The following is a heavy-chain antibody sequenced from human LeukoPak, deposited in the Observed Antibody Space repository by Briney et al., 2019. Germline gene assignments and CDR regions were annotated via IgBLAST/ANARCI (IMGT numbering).Heavy chain of an antibody. CDR1: GGSISSYY. CDR2: IYYSGST. J-gene: IGHJ4*02. Sequence: SETLSLTCTVSGGSISSYYWSWIRQPPGKGLEWIGYIYYSGSTNYNPSLKSRVTISVDTSKNQFSLKLSPVTAADTAVYYCARQGDYGDYELLFDYWGQGTLVTVSS. V-gene: IGHV4-59*08. CDR3: ARQGDYGDYELLFDY. D-gene: IGHD4-17*01.